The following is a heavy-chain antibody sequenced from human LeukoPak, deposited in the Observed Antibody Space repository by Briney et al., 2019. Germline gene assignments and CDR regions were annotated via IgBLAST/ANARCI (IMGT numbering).Heavy chain of an antibody. CDR1: GGSISSGGYY. V-gene: IGHV4-31*03. CDR3: ARKYYYDSSGLYYFDY. Sequence: PSQTLSLTCTVSGGSISSGGYYWSWIRQHPGKGLEWIGYIYYSGSTYYNPSLKSRVTISVDTSKNQFSLKLSCVTAADTAVYYCARKYYYDSSGLYYFDYWGQGTLVTVSS. J-gene: IGHJ4*02. CDR2: IYYSGST. D-gene: IGHD3-22*01.